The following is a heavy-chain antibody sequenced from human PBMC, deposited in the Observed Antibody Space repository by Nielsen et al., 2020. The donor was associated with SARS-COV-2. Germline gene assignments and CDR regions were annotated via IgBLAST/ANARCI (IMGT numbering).Heavy chain of an antibody. Sequence: GESLKISCAASGFTFSSYDMHWVRQATGKGLEWVSAIGTAGDTYYPGSVKGRFTISRENAKNSLYLQMNSLRAGDTAVYYCARGHEDYYDNSGYQFDPWGQGTLVTVSS. V-gene: IGHV3-13*04. CDR1: GFTFSSYD. CDR2: IGTAGDT. J-gene: IGHJ5*02. CDR3: ARGHEDYYDNSGYQFDP. D-gene: IGHD3-22*01.